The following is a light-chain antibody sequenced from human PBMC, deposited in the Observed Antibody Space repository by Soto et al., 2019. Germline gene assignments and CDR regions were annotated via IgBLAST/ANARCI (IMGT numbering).Light chain of an antibody. J-gene: IGKJ1*01. CDR1: QTIKNC. V-gene: IGKV1-5*01. CDR3: QHYESYPWT. CDR2: DAS. Sequence: DIQMTQSPSTLSASVGDRVTISCRASQTIKNCFAWYQQKPGKAPKLLIYDASSLESGVPSRFSGSGSGTEFTLTISSLQPDDFATYYCQHYESYPWTFGRGTKVDIK.